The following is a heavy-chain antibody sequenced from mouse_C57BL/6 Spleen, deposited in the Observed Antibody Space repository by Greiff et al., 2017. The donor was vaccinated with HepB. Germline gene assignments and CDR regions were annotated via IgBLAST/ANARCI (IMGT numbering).Heavy chain of an antibody. CDR1: GYTFTSYW. CDR3: TRNPPITTVVATGRAMDY. D-gene: IGHD1-1*01. Sequence: VQLQQSGTVLARPGASVKMSCKTSGYTFTSYWMHWVKQRPGQGLEWIGAIYPGNSDTSYNQKFKGKAKLTAVTSASPAYMELSSLTNEDSAVYYCTRNPPITTVVATGRAMDYWGQGTSVTVSS. V-gene: IGHV1-5*01. J-gene: IGHJ4*01. CDR2: IYPGNSDT.